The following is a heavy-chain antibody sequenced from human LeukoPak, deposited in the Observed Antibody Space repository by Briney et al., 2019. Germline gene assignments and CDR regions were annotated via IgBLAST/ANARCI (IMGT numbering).Heavy chain of an antibody. Sequence: SETLSLTCTVSADSISPYYWHWIRQPPGKGLEWIGYINHSGTTDYNPSLKSRVTISVDTSKKQLFLRLRSMTAADTAVYYCAREYSSFEYWGQGTLVTVSS. J-gene: IGHJ4*02. CDR2: INHSGTT. V-gene: IGHV4-59*01. CDR1: ADSISPYY. CDR3: AREYSSFEY. D-gene: IGHD6-13*01.